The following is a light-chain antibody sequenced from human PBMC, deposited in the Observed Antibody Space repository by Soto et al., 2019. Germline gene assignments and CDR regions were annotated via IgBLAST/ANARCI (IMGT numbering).Light chain of an antibody. CDR2: EYN. CDR3: QSYDATNQV. J-gene: IGLJ3*02. Sequence: NFMLTQPHSVSESPGKTVIISCTRSSGSIASNYVQWYQQRPCSSPTTVIYEYNQRPSGVPDRFSGSIDSSSNSASLTISGLETEDEADYYCQSYDATNQVFGGGTKLTVL. V-gene: IGLV6-57*01. CDR1: SGSIASNY.